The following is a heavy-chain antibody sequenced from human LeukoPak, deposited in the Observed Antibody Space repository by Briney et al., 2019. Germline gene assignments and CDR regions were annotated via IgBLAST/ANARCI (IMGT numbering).Heavy chain of an antibody. D-gene: IGHD3-9*01. J-gene: IGHJ4*02. CDR1: GFTFSSYW. CDR2: INSDGSST. V-gene: IGHV3-74*01. Sequence: GGSLRLSCAASGFTFSSYWMHWVRHGPGKGLVWVSRINSDGSSTSYADSVKGRFTISRDNAKNTLYLQMNSLRAEDTAVYYCARGDILTGYLNYDYWGQGTLVTVSS. CDR3: ARGDILTGYLNYDY.